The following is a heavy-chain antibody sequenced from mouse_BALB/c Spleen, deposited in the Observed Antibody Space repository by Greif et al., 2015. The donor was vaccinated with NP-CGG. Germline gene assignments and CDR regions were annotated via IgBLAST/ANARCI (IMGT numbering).Heavy chain of an antibody. CDR3: ASGDYDGVGAMDY. CDR1: GFNIKDTY. D-gene: IGHD2-4*01. V-gene: IGHV14-3*02. CDR2: IDPANGNT. J-gene: IGHJ4*01. Sequence: EVQLQQSGAELVKPGASVKLSCTASGFNIKDTYMHWVKQRPEQGLEWIGRIDPANGNTKYDPKFQGKATITADTSSNTAYLQLSSLTSEDTAVYYCASGDYDGVGAMDYWGQETSVTVSS.